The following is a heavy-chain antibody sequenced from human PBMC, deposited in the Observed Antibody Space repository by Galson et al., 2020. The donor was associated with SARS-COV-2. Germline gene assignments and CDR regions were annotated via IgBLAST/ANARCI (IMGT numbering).Heavy chain of an antibody. CDR2: IYYSGIT. CDR3: ARGHDVEAFDI. Sequence: SETLSLTCSVSDGSIRSSGTYYWSWIRPHPGKGLEWIGYIYYSGITYYTPSLKSRLTVSMDTSENQFSLNLKSVTAADTAVYYCARGHDVEAFDIWGQGIMVTVSS. D-gene: IGHD3-16*01. J-gene: IGHJ3*02. V-gene: IGHV4-31*03. CDR1: DGSIRSSGTYY.